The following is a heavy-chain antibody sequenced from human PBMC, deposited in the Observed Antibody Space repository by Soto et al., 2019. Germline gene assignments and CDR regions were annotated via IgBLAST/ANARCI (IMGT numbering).Heavy chain of an antibody. D-gene: IGHD3-10*01. CDR2: IGIAFNT. CDR3: ARGDYFGSGSFDY. CDR1: GFTFSSYD. V-gene: IGHV3-13*01. J-gene: IGHJ4*02. Sequence: GGSLRLSCAASGFTFSSYDMQWVRQVTGKGLEWVSSIGIAFNTYYADSVKGRFTLSRENAKNSLYLQMNSLTAGDTAVYYCARGDYFGSGSFDYRGQGALVTVSS.